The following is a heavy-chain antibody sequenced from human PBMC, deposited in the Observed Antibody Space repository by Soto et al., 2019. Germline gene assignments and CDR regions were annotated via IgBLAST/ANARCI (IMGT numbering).Heavy chain of an antibody. CDR2: ISGSGGST. D-gene: IGHD3-10*01. Sequence: ETLSLTCAVSGGSISSGGYSWSWVRQAPGKGLEWVSAISGSGGSTYYADSVKGRFTISRDNSKNTLYLQMNSLRAEDTAVYYCAKDPYGSGTYLDYYYGMXVWGQGTTVTVSS. J-gene: IGHJ6*02. CDR1: GGSISSGGYS. CDR3: AKDPYGSGTYLDYYYGMXV. V-gene: IGHV3-23*01.